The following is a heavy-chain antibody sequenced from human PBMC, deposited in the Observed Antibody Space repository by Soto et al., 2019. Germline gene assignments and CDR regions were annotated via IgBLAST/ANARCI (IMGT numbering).Heavy chain of an antibody. CDR3: ARAPTTTVTRDYYYMDV. V-gene: IGHV3-53*01. D-gene: IGHD4-4*01. CDR1: GFTVSSNY. Sequence: GGSLRLSCAASGFTVSSNYMSWVRQAPGKGLEWVSVIYSGGSTYYADSVKGRFTISRDNSKTTLYLQMNSLRAEDTAVYYGARAPTTTVTRDYYYMDVWGKGTTVTVSS. J-gene: IGHJ6*03. CDR2: IYSGGST.